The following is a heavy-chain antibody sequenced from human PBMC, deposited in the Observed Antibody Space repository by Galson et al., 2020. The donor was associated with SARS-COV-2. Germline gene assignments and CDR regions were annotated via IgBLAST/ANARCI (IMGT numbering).Heavy chain of an antibody. CDR1: GFTFSSYG. CDR2: IWYDGSNK. V-gene: IGHV3-33*01. D-gene: IGHD3-3*01. J-gene: IGHJ6*02. CDR3: ARYTVFWGGYYDSENYYGMDV. Sequence: GGSLRLSCAASGFTFSSYGMHWVRQAPGKGLEWVAVIWYDGSNKYYADSVKGRFTISRDNSKNTLYLQMNSLRAEDTAVYYCARYTVFWGGYYDSENYYGMDVWGQGTTVTVSS.